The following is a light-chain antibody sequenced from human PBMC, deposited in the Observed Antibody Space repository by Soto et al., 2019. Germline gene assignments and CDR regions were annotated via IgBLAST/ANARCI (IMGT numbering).Light chain of an antibody. Sequence: EIVLTQSPGTLSLSPGERATLSCMASQRVSSSYLAWYQQKPGQAPRLLIYGASTRATDVPDRFSGSGSGADFTLTISRLEPEDFAVYYCQQYGSSPPRTFGQGTKVDIK. CDR3: QQYGSSPPRT. CDR1: QRVSSSY. J-gene: IGKJ1*01. V-gene: IGKV3-20*01. CDR2: GAS.